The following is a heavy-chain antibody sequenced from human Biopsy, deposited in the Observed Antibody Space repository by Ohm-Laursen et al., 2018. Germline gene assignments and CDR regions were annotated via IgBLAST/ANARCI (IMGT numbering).Heavy chain of an antibody. CDR3: TRGGYYYDSLAYYYWFDP. V-gene: IGHV1-2*02. CDR2: INAKTGDT. D-gene: IGHD3-22*01. CDR1: GYTFTSYH. Sequence: GASVKVSCKASGYTFTSYHVHWARQAPGQGLEWMGWINAKTGDTNYAQKFQGRVTMTRDTSISTAYVDLSSLRSDDTAVYYCTRGGYYYDSLAYYYWFDPWGQGTLVAVSS. J-gene: IGHJ5*02.